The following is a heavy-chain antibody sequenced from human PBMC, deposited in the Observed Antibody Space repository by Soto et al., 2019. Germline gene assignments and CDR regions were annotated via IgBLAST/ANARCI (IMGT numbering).Heavy chain of an antibody. CDR2: INSDGSST. CDR3: ARLGSSWQIDY. J-gene: IGHJ4*02. V-gene: IGHV3-74*01. CDR1: GFTFSSYW. D-gene: IGHD6-13*01. Sequence: PGGSLRLSCAASGFTFSSYWMLWVRQAPGKGLVWVSRINSDGSSTTYADSVKGRFTISRDNAKNTLYLQMNSLRAEDTAVYYCARLGSSWQIDYWGQGTLVTVSS.